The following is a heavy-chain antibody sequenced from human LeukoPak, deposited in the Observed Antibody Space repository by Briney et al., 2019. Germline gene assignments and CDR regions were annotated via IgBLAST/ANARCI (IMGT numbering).Heavy chain of an antibody. CDR3: ARGVAGLDYYYMDV. D-gene: IGHD6-19*01. J-gene: IGHJ6*03. Sequence: PGGSLRLSCAASGFTFSSYSMNWVRQAPGKGLEWVSSISSSSSYIYYADSVKGRFTISRDNAKNSLYLQMNSLRAEDTAVYYCARGVAGLDYYYMDVWGKGTTVTVSS. V-gene: IGHV3-21*01. CDR2: ISSSSSYI. CDR1: GFTFSSYS.